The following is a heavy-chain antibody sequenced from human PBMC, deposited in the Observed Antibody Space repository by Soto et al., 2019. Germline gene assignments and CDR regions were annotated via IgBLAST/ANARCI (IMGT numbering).Heavy chain of an antibody. CDR3: AKGGRQWLVTSDFNY. Sequence: QLVESGGGVVQPGRSLRLSCAASGFTFSDYAMHWVRQAPGKGLEWVAVVAHDGRNTHYADSVKGRFTISRDSSKNTVSLAMTSLRAEDTAVYYCAKGGRQWLVTSDFNYWGQGALVTVSS. D-gene: IGHD6-19*01. CDR1: GFTFSDYA. J-gene: IGHJ4*02. CDR2: VAHDGRNT. V-gene: IGHV3-30*18.